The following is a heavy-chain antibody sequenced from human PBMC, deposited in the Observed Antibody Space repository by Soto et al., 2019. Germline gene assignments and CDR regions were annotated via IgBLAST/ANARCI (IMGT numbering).Heavy chain of an antibody. CDR2: ISYDGSNK. J-gene: IGHJ4*02. CDR1: GLTFNGYG. CDR3: ARESDKFCTTGRCYGLDY. V-gene: IGHV3-30-3*01. D-gene: IGHD2-15*01. Sequence: GGSLRLSCAASGLTFNGYGIHWVRQAPGQCLEWVGFISYDGSNKNYADSVKGLFTVSRDNSKNTLYLQMNSLRAEDTAVYYCARESDKFCTTGRCYGLDYWAQGTLVPVYS.